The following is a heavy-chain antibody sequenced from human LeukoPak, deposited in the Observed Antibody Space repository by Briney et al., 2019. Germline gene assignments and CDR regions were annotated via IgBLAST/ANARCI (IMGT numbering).Heavy chain of an antibody. V-gene: IGHV4-39*01. CDR1: GDSIRSSTNY. D-gene: IGHD3-22*01. Sequence: SETLSLICTVSGDSIRSSTNYWGWIRQPPGKGLEWIGSIYHTGNTYYNSSLQSRLTLSVDTSKNQFSLKLTSVTAADTAVYYCAHEDYNDFNSFDFWGQGTLVTVSS. J-gene: IGHJ4*02. CDR3: AHEDYNDFNSFDF. CDR2: IYHTGNT.